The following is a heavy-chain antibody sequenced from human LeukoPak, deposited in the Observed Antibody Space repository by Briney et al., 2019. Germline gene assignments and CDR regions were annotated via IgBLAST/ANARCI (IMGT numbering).Heavy chain of an antibody. J-gene: IGHJ5*02. D-gene: IGHD2-2*01. CDR3: ARDANCSNTSCYRPSFWFDP. CDR1: GYAFTGYY. Sequence: ASVKVSCKASGYAFTGYYMHWVRQAPGQGLEWMGWINPNSGGTNYAQKFQGRVTMTRDTSISTAYMELSRLRSEDTAVYYCARDANCSNTSCYRPSFWFDPWGQGTLVTVSS. CDR2: INPNSGGT. V-gene: IGHV1-2*02.